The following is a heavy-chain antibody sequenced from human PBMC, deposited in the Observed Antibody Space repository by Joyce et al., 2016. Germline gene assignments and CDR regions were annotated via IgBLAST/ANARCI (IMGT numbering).Heavy chain of an antibody. CDR1: SGPFSGFF. Sequence: QVQLQQWGAGLLKTSETLSLTCAVYSGPFSGFFWRWVRQPPGKGLEWIGDITNSGATHYNPSLKSRLTMSVDTSRKDVSLKLSSVTVADTAIYYCARSQWLAPLMYWGQGTPVTVSS. CDR3: ARSQWLAPLMY. CDR2: ITNSGAT. V-gene: IGHV4-34*02. D-gene: IGHD6-19*01. J-gene: IGHJ4*02.